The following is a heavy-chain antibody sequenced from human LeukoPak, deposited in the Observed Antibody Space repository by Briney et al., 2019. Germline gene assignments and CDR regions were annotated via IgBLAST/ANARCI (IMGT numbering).Heavy chain of an antibody. V-gene: IGHV3-48*03. D-gene: IGHD3-16*01. CDR2: ISSSGSTI. Sequence: GGSLRLSCAASGFTFSSYEMNWVRQAPGKGLEWVSYISSSGSTIYYADSVKGRFTISRDNAKNPLYLQMNSLRAEDTAVYYCARAGGVVSLPYYYYGMDVWGQGTTVTVSS. CDR3: ARAGGVVSLPYYYYGMDV. CDR1: GFTFSSYE. J-gene: IGHJ6*02.